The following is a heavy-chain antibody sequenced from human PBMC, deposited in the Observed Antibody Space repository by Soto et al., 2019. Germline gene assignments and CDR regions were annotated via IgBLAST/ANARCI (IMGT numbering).Heavy chain of an antibody. Sequence: GGSLRLSCAASGFTFSSYAMSWVRQAPGKGLEWVSAISGSGGSTYYADSVKGRFTISRDNSKNTLYLQMNSLRAEDTAVYYCAKDLISRVIITVGFDYWGQGTLVTVSS. V-gene: IGHV3-23*01. CDR1: GFTFSSYA. D-gene: IGHD3-10*01. CDR3: AKDLISRVIITVGFDY. CDR2: ISGSGGST. J-gene: IGHJ4*02.